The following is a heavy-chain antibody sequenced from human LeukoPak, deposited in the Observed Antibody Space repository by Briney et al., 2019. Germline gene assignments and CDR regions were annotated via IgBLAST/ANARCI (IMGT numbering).Heavy chain of an antibody. CDR3: AKDRYSNYGNWFDL. CDR2: ISGSGGST. J-gene: IGHJ5*02. CDR1: GFTFSNYA. Sequence: KSGGSLRLSCAASGFTFSNYAMNWVRQAPGKGLVWVSGISGSGGSTYYADSVKGRFTISRDNSKNTLYLQMISLRAEDTAVYYCAKDRYSNYGNWFDLWGQGTLVTVFS. D-gene: IGHD4-11*01. V-gene: IGHV3-23*01.